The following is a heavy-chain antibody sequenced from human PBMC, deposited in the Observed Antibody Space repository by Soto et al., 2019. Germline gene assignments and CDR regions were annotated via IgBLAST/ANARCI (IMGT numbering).Heavy chain of an antibody. CDR3: ANTVDTAKGPPDNWFDT. CDR2: ISAYNGNT. CDR1: GYTFTSYG. V-gene: IGHV1-18*04. J-gene: IGHJ5*02. Sequence: XSVKVSCKAAGYTFTSYGISWVRQAPGQGLEWVGWISAYNGNTNYAQKLQGRVTMTTDTSTSTAYMELRSLRSDDTAVYYCANTVDTAKGPPDNWFDTWGQGTLVTVSS. D-gene: IGHD5-18*01.